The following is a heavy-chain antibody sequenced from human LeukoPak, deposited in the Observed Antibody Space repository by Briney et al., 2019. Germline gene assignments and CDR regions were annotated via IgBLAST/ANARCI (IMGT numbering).Heavy chain of an antibody. Sequence: SETLSLTCAVYGGSFSGYYWSWIRQPPGKGREWIGEINHSGSTNYNPSLKSRVTISVDTSKNQFSLKLSSVTAADTAVYYCARGSPYSSGWYGAWGQGTLVTVSS. CDR1: GGSFSGYY. D-gene: IGHD6-19*01. CDR2: INHSGST. J-gene: IGHJ5*02. CDR3: ARGSPYSSGWYGA. V-gene: IGHV4-34*01.